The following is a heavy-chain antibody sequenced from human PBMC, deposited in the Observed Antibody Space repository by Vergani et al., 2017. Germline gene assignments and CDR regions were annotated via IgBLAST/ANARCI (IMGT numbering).Heavy chain of an antibody. D-gene: IGHD6-6*01. Sequence: QVQLQESGPGLVTPSETLSLTCTVSGGSISSYYWSWIRQPPGKGLEWIGYISYSVTTNYNPSLKSRGTISVDTAKNQFSLKLSSVTAADTAVYYCARGGSSSTGGYYYYYMDVWGKGTTVTVSS. CDR2: ISYSVTT. V-gene: IGHV4-59*01. CDR3: ARGGSSSTGGYYYYYMDV. CDR1: GGSISSYY. J-gene: IGHJ6*03.